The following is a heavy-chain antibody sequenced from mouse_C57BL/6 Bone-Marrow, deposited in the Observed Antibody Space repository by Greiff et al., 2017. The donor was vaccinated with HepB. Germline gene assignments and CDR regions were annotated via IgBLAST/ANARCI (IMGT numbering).Heavy chain of an antibody. CDR1: GFTFSSYT. CDR2: ISGGGGNT. D-gene: IGHD1-2*01. CDR3: ARPHYGNYAMDY. Sequence: EVQGVESVGGLVKPGGSLKLSCAASGFTFSSYTMSWVRQTPEKRLEWVATISGGGGNTYYPDSVKGRFTISRDNAKNTLYLQMSSLRSEDTALYYCARPHYGNYAMDYWGQGTSVTVSS. V-gene: IGHV5-9*01. J-gene: IGHJ4*01.